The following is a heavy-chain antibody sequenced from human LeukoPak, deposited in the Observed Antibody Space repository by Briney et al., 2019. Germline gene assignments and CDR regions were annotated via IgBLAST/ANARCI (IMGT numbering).Heavy chain of an antibody. V-gene: IGHV3-11*06. Sequence: TGGSLRLSCAASGFTFSDYYMSWIRQAPGKGLEWVLYISSSSSYTNYADSVKGRFTISRDNAKNSLYLQMNSLRAEDTAVYYCARDYCSGGSCSDAFDIWGQGTMVTVSS. D-gene: IGHD2-15*01. J-gene: IGHJ3*02. CDR2: ISSSSSYT. CDR3: ARDYCSGGSCSDAFDI. CDR1: GFTFSDYY.